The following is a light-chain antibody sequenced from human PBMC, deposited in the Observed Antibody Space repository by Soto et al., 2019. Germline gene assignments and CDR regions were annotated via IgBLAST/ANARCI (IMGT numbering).Light chain of an antibody. J-gene: IGKJ2*02. CDR2: WAS. CDR3: QQYYSTLCT. CDR1: QSVLYSSNNKNY. Sequence: DIVMTQSPDSLTVSLGERATINCKSSQSVLYSSNNKNYLAWFQQKPGQPPKLLIYWASTRKSGVPDRFSGSGSETDFTLTISSLQAEDVAVYYCQQYYSTLCTFGQGTKLEI. V-gene: IGKV4-1*01.